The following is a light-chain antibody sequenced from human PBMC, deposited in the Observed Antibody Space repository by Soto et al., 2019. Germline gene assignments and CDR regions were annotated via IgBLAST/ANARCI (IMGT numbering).Light chain of an antibody. CDR2: DAS. Sequence: EIVLTQSPATLSLSPVERATLSCMASQSVSSYLAWYQQKPGQAPRLLIYDASNRATGIPARFSGSGSGTDFTLTISSLEPEDFAVYYCQQSSNWPPINFGQGTRLEIK. CDR1: QSVSSY. CDR3: QQSSNWPPIN. V-gene: IGKV3-11*01. J-gene: IGKJ5*01.